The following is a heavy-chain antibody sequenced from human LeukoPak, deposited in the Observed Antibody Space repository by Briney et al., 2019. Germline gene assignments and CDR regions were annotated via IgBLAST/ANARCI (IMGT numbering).Heavy chain of an antibody. CDR3: AITYYYGSGSYYYYYNMDV. Sequence: GSVKVSCKASGYTFTSYYMHWVRQAPGQGLEWMGIINPSGGSTSYAQKFQGRVTMTRDTSTSTVYMELSSLRSDDTAVYYCAITYYYGSGSYYYYYNMDVWGQGTTVTVSS. V-gene: IGHV1-46*01. D-gene: IGHD3-10*01. J-gene: IGHJ6*02. CDR2: INPSGGST. CDR1: GYTFTSYY.